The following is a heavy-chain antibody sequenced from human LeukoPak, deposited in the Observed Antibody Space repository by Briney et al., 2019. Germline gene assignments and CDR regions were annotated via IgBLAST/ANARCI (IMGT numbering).Heavy chain of an antibody. Sequence: GGSLRLSCAASGLMFRGYAMSWVRQAPGKGLEGVSGISDTGGSTYYADSVKGRFTISRDNSKNTLYLQMNSLRVEDTALYFCAKTYYYLSGSLPEDYWGQGTLVTVSS. CDR3: AKTYYYLSGSLPEDY. D-gene: IGHD3-10*01. CDR1: GLMFRGYA. J-gene: IGHJ4*02. V-gene: IGHV3-23*01. CDR2: ISDTGGST.